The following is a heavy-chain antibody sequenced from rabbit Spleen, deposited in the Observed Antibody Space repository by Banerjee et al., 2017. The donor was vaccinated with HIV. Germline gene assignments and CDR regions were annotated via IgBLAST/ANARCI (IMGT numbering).Heavy chain of an antibody. Sequence: QQLVESGGGLVKPGASLTLTCKASGFSFTSGYYMSWVRQAPGKGLEWIGCIYTGSTRIDYASWAKGRFTISKTSSTTVTLQMTSLTAADTATYFCARDTGYVDLNLWGPGTLVTVS. CDR3: ARDTGYVDLNL. J-gene: IGHJ4*01. D-gene: IGHD6-1*01. CDR1: GFSFTSGYY. CDR2: IYTGSTRI. V-gene: IGHV1S40*01.